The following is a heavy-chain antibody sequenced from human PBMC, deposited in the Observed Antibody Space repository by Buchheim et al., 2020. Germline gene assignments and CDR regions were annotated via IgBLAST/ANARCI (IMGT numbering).Heavy chain of an antibody. Sequence: QVQLVQSGAEVKKPGASVKVSCKASGYTFTSYDINWVRQATGQGLEWMGWMNPNRGYTEYAQKFQGRVTMTRNTSISTAYMELSRLRSDDAAVSYCARANIVGATRLVFWGQGTL. D-gene: IGHD1-26*01. V-gene: IGHV1-8*01. CDR2: MNPNRGYT. CDR3: ARANIVGATRLVF. CDR1: GYTFTSYD. J-gene: IGHJ4*02.